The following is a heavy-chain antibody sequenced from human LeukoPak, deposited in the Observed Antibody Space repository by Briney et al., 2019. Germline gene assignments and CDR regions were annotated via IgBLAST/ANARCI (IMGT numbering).Heavy chain of an antibody. J-gene: IGHJ5*02. CDR3: ATNHLIAAALVFDP. CDR1: GGTFSSYA. V-gene: IGHV1-69*01. CDR2: IIPIFGTA. Sequence: SVKVSCKASGGTFSSYAISWVRQAPGQGLEWMGGIIPIFGTANYAQKFQGRVTITADESTSTAYMELSSLRSEDTAVYYCATNHLIAAALVFDPWGQGTLVTVSS. D-gene: IGHD6-13*01.